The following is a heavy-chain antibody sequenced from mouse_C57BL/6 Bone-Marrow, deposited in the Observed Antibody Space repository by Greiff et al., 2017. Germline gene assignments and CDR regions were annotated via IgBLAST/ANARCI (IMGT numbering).Heavy chain of an antibody. Sequence: EVQLVESGGDLVKPGGSLKLSCAASGFTFSSYGMSWVRQTPDKRLEWVATISSGGSYTYYPDSVKGRFTISRDNAKNTLYLQMSSLKSEDTAMYYCERRKVTTFDYWGQGTTLTVSS. CDR2: ISSGGSYT. CDR1: GFTFSSYG. J-gene: IGHJ2*01. CDR3: ERRKVTTFDY. D-gene: IGHD2-2*01. V-gene: IGHV5-6*01.